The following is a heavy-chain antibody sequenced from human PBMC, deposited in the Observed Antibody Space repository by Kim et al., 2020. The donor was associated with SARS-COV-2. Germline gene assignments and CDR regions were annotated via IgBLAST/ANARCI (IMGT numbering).Heavy chain of an antibody. V-gene: IGHV5-51*01. CDR1: GYSFTSYW. CDR2: IYPGDSDT. D-gene: IGHD3-3*01. CDR3: ARRTRQYYDFSNYQFDP. Sequence: GESLKISCKGSGYSFTSYWIGWVRQMPGKGLEWMGIIYPGDSDTRYSPSFQGQVTISADKSISTAYLQWSSLKASDTAMYYCARRTRQYYDFSNYQFDPWGQGTLVTVSS. J-gene: IGHJ5*02.